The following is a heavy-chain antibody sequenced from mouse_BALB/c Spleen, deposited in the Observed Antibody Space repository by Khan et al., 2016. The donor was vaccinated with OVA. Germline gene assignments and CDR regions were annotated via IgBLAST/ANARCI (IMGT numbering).Heavy chain of an antibody. Sequence: EVELVESGGGLVRPGGSLKLSCAASGFTFSSYALSWVRQTPEKRLEWVAEISKSGSNTYYPDTVTGRFTISRDNAKNTLYLEMSSLRSEDTAMYYCAMDRYYGSSPDWFAYWGQGTLVTVSA. D-gene: IGHD1-1*01. CDR1: GFTFSSYA. CDR2: ISKSGSNT. V-gene: IGHV5-9-4*01. CDR3: AMDRYYGSSPDWFAY. J-gene: IGHJ3*01.